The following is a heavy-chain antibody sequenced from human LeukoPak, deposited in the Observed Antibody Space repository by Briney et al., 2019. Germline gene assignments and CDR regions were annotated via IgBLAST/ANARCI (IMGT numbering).Heavy chain of an antibody. CDR3: ARLRAYYYDSSGYYNFDF. J-gene: IGHJ4*02. D-gene: IGHD3-22*01. CDR1: GGSISNYY. CDR2: MYYSGSS. V-gene: IGHV4-59*08. Sequence: SETLSLTCTVSGGSISNYYWSWIRQPPGKGLEWIGYMYYSGSSNYNPSLESRVTMSVDTPKNQFSLRLSSVTAADTAVYYCARLRAYYYDSSGYYNFDFWGQGTLVTVSS.